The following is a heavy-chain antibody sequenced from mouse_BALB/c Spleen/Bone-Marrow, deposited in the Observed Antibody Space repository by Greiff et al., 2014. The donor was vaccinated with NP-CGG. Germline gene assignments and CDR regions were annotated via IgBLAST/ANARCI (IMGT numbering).Heavy chain of an antibody. D-gene: IGHD4-1*01. J-gene: IGHJ4*01. V-gene: IGHV1-54*01. Sequence: QVQLQQSGAELVRPGTSVKVSCKASGYAFTNYLIEWVKQRPGQGLEWIGVINPGSGGTNYNAKFRGKATLTADKSSTTAYMQLNSLTSDDSAVYFCARCLTGTGALDYWGQGTSVTVSS. CDR3: ARCLTGTGALDY. CDR1: GYAFTNYL. CDR2: INPGSGGT.